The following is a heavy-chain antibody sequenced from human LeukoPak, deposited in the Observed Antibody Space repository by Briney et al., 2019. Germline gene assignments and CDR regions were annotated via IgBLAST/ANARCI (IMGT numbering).Heavy chain of an antibody. CDR1: GGSISNYY. Sequence: PSETLSLTCTVSGGSISNYYWSWIRQPAGKGLEWIRRMFTTGSTNYNPSLKSRVTLSVDTSKNQFSLKLSSVTAADTAVYYCARVLLWFGESTHGWFDPWGQGTLVTVSS. D-gene: IGHD3-10*01. J-gene: IGHJ5*02. CDR2: MFTTGST. V-gene: IGHV4-4*07. CDR3: ARVLLWFGESTHGWFDP.